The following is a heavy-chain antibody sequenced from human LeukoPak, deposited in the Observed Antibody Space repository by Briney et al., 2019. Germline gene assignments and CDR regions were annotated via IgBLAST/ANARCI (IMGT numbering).Heavy chain of an antibody. J-gene: IGHJ3*02. Sequence: GASVKVSCKASGYTFTSYYMHWVRQAPGQGLEWMGIINPSGGSTSYAQKFQGRVTMTRDTSTSTVYMELSSLGSEDTAVYYCVRDLKVVAVPAAIGPRDAFDIWGQGTMVTVSS. CDR1: GYTFTSYY. CDR3: VRDLKVVAVPAAIGPRDAFDI. CDR2: INPSGGST. V-gene: IGHV1-46*01. D-gene: IGHD2-2*02.